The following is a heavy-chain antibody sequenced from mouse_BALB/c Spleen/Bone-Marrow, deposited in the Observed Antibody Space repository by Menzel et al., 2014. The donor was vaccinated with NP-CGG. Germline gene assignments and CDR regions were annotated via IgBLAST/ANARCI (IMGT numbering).Heavy chain of an antibody. J-gene: IGHJ2*01. V-gene: IGHV1S137*01. CDR2: ISTYYGDA. CDR3: ARDLDY. CDR1: GYTFTDYA. Sequence: LQESGAELVRPGVSVKISCKGSGYTFTDYAVHWVKQSHAKSLEWIGVISTYYGDATYNQKFKGKATMTVDKSSSTAYMELARLTPEDSAIYYCARDLDYWGQGTTLTVSS.